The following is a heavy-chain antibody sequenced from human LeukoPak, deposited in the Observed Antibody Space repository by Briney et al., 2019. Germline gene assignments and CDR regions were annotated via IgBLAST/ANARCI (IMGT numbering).Heavy chain of an antibody. Sequence: GVSVKVSCKASGYTFTGYYMHWVRQAPGQGLEWMGWINPNSGGTNYAQKFQGRVTMTRDTSISTAYMELSRLRSDDTAVYYCARVRGIVAAIRDVWGQGTTVTVSS. V-gene: IGHV1-2*02. D-gene: IGHD2-2*02. CDR2: INPNSGGT. CDR1: GYTFTGYY. J-gene: IGHJ6*02. CDR3: ARVRGIVAAIRDV.